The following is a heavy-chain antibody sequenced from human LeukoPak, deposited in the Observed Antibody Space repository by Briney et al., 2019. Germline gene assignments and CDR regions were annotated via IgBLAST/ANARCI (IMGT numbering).Heavy chain of an antibody. CDR2: ISSSSTYI. V-gene: IGHV3-21*04. D-gene: IGHD6-19*01. J-gene: IGHJ4*02. CDR1: GFTFSTYS. Sequence: GGSLRLSCAASGFTFSTYSMNWVRQAPGKGLEWVSSISSSSTYIDYADSVKGRFTISRDNAKNSLYLQMSSLRAEDTAVYYCARGHSGWYDYWGQGTLATVSS. CDR3: ARGHSGWYDY.